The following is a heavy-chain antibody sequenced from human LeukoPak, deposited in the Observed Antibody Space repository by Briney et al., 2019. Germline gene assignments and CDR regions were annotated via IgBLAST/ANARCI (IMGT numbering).Heavy chain of an antibody. CDR1: GGTFSSYA. Sequence: ASVKVSCKASGGTFSSYAISWVRQAPGQGLEWMGGIIPIFGTANYAQKFQGRVTITADKSTSTAYMELSSLRSEDTAVYYCAREAAVAGTNLFDYWGQGTLVTVSS. CDR2: IIPIFGTA. V-gene: IGHV1-69*06. D-gene: IGHD6-19*01. CDR3: AREAAVAGTNLFDY. J-gene: IGHJ4*02.